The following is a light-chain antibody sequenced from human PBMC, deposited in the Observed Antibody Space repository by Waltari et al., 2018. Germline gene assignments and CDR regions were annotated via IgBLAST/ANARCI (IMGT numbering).Light chain of an antibody. CDR2: GAS. CDR1: QSVSSSY. J-gene: IGKJ2*01. Sequence: EIVLTQSPGTLSLSPGERATLSCRASQSVSSSYLAWYQQKPGQAPRLLIYGASSRATGIPGRFSGSGSGTDFTLTISRLEPEDFAVYYCQQYGSSLGYTFGQGTKLEIK. V-gene: IGKV3-20*01. CDR3: QQYGSSLGYT.